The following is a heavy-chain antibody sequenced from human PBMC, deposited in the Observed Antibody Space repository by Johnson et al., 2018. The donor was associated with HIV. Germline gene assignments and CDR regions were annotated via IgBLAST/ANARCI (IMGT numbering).Heavy chain of an antibody. CDR1: GFTFSSYG. V-gene: IGHV3-30*02. J-gene: IGHJ3*02. Sequence: QVQLVESGGGLVQPGGSLGVSCVASGFTFSSYGMHWVRQAPGKGLEWVAFIRYDGSNTYYADSVRGRFTLSRDNSKNTLYLQMNSLRAEDTAVYYCARERSLNEYSSSWDAFDIWGQGTMVTVSS. D-gene: IGHD6-6*01. CDR2: IRYDGSNT. CDR3: ARERSLNEYSSSWDAFDI.